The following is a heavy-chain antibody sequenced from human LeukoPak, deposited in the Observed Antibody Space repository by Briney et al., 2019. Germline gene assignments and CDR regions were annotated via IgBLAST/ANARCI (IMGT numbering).Heavy chain of an antibody. Sequence: GGSLRLSCAASGFTFSSYGMNWVRQAPGKGLEWVSYISTSSSIIYYADSVKGRFTISRDTAKSSLYLQMTSLRDDDTAVYYCARGGYIDYWGQGTLVTASS. V-gene: IGHV3-48*02. CDR1: GFTFSSYG. J-gene: IGHJ4*02. D-gene: IGHD5-12*01. CDR3: ARGGYIDY. CDR2: ISTSSSII.